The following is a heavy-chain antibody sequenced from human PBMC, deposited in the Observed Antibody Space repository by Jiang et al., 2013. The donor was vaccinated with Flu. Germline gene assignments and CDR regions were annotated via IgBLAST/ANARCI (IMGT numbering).Heavy chain of an antibody. J-gene: IGHJ4*02. Sequence: SGAEVKKPGASVKVSCKASGYTFTRYAMHWVRQAPGHRLEWMGWINAGNGNTKYSQKFQGRVSITTDTSASTAYMELSRLRSEDTAVYYCARPLLRLGELSLFDYWGQGTLVT. CDR2: INAGNGNT. V-gene: IGHV1-3*01. CDR1: GYTFTRYA. CDR3: ARPLLRLGELSLFDY. D-gene: IGHD3-16*02.